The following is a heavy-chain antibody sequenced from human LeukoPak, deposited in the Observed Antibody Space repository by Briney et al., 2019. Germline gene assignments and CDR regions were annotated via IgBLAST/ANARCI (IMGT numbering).Heavy chain of an antibody. CDR1: GLTFVAYD. J-gene: IGHJ4*02. Sequence: GGFLRLSCAASGLTFVAYDMHWVRQAPGKGLEWVAFIRYDGAYQKYADSVKGRFTISRDNSESTLYLQMNSLRPEDTAIYYCAKSEYSNTPDGHYFDYWGPGTLVTVSS. V-gene: IGHV3-30*02. CDR3: AKSEYSNTPDGHYFDY. CDR2: IRYDGAYQ. D-gene: IGHD2/OR15-2a*01.